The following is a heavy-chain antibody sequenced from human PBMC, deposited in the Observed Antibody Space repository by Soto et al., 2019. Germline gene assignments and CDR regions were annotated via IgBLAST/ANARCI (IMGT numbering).Heavy chain of an antibody. Sequence: GASVKVSCKASGGTLSSYSISWVRQAPGQGLEWMGGIIPIFGTANYAQKFQGRVTITADESTSTAYMELSSLRSEDTAVYYCARSRVAAPYNWFNPWGQGTLVTVSS. CDR3: ARSRVAAPYNWFNP. J-gene: IGHJ5*02. D-gene: IGHD6-6*01. CDR1: GGTLSSYS. CDR2: IIPIFGTA. V-gene: IGHV1-69*13.